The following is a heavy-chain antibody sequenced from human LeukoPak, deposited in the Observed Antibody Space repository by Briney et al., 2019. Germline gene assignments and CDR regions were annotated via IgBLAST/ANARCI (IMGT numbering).Heavy chain of an antibody. CDR2: INPNSGGT. J-gene: IGHJ3*02. V-gene: IGHV1-2*02. Sequence: GASVKVSCKASGYTFTGYYMHWVRQAPGQGLEWMGWINPNSGGTNYAQKFQGRVTMTRDTSISIAYMELSRLRSDDTAVYYCASFRSKAVWFGRQGAFDIWGQGTMVTVSS. CDR1: GYTFTGYY. D-gene: IGHD3-10*01. CDR3: ASFRSKAVWFGRQGAFDI.